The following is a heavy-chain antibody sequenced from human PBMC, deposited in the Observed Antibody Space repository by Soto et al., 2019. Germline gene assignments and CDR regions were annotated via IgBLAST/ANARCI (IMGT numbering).Heavy chain of an antibody. J-gene: IGHJ4*02. CDR1: GGSFSGYY. D-gene: IGHD3-16*02. V-gene: IGHV4-34*01. CDR2: INHSGTS. Sequence: SETLSLTCAVDGGSFSGYYWSWILQPPGKGLEWIGEINHSGTSSYNPSLKSRVTISVDTSKKQFSLKLTSVTTADTAVYYCARPNYDYVWGGYRFMGLDYWGQGTLVTVSS. CDR3: ARPNYDYVWGGYRFMGLDY.